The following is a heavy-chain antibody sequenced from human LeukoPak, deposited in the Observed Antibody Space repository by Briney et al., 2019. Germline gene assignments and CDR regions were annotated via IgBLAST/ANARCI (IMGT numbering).Heavy chain of an antibody. CDR2: ISSNGIST. J-gene: IGHJ4*02. CDR1: GFTFISYA. CDR3: ARSRLVVTALDY. D-gene: IGHD2-21*02. Sequence: GGSLRLSCAASGFTFISYAMHWVRQAPGKGLEYVSAISSNGISTYYANSMKGRFIISRDNSKNTLYLQMGSLRAEDMAVYYCARSRLVVTALDYWGQGSLVTVSS. V-gene: IGHV3-64*01.